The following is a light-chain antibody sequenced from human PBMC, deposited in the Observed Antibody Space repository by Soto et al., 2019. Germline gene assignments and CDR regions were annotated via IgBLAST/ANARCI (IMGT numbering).Light chain of an antibody. Sequence: IVLTQSPATLSLSPGERATVSCRASQNISNYLNWYQQKPGQAPRLLIYDVSNRATGIPARFSGSGSGTDFTLTISSLVPEDFAVYYCQQRSNWPRTFGQGTKVEIK. CDR1: QNISNY. CDR2: DVS. V-gene: IGKV3-11*01. CDR3: QQRSNWPRT. J-gene: IGKJ1*01.